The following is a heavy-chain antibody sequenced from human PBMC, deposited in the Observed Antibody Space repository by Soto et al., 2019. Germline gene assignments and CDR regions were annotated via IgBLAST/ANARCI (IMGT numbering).Heavy chain of an antibody. V-gene: IGHV3-23*01. Sequence: GGSLRLSCAASGFTFTSYFMSWVSQPPGKGLEWVAGISGGGSTAFYADSVKGRFTISRDNAKNTVVLQMDSLRAEDTAIYYCAKDSNKYSSSLRGRYFDYWGQGTLVTVSS. J-gene: IGHJ4*02. CDR2: ISGGGSTA. CDR1: GFTFTSYF. D-gene: IGHD3-22*01. CDR3: AKDSNKYSSSLRGRYFDY.